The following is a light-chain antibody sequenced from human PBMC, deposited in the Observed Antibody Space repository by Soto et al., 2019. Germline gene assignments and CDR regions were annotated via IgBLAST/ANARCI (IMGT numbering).Light chain of an antibody. J-gene: IGKJ1*01. CDR3: QQYNNWPRWT. Sequence: EIVMTQSPATQSVSPGERATLSCRASQSNSSNLAWYQQKPGQAPRLLIYGASTRATGIPARFSGSGSGTEFTLTISSLQSEDFAVYYCQQYNNWPRWTFGQGTKVEIK. CDR1: QSNSSN. CDR2: GAS. V-gene: IGKV3-15*01.